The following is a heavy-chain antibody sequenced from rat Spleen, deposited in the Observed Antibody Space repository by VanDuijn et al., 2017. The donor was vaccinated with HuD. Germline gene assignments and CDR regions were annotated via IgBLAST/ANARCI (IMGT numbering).Heavy chain of an antibody. CDR3: ARSEGVHYNLPFAD. Sequence: VQLQESGPGLVKPSQSLSLTCSVTGYSITNSYRWNWIRKLPGNKLDWMGYINSAGSTVYNPSLKSRISITRDTSKNQFFLQVNSVTAEDTATYYCARSEGVHYNLPFADWGQGTLVTVSS. J-gene: IGHJ3*01. CDR1: GYSITNSYR. V-gene: IGHV3-3*01. D-gene: IGHD1-5*01. CDR2: INSAGST.